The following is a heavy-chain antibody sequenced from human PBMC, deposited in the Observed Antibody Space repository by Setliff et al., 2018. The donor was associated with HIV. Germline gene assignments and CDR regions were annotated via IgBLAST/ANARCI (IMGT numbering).Heavy chain of an antibody. J-gene: IGHJ5*02. V-gene: IGHV4-4*07. CDR1: GGSIRSNY. CDR3: AKDPYDSSGLNWFDP. CDR2: IYTRGST. D-gene: IGHD3-22*01. Sequence: SETLSLTCTVSGGSIRSNYWSWIRQPAGKGLEWIGRIYTRGSTNYNPSLKSRVTMSIDTSKNQFSPKLSSVTAADTAVYYCAKDPYDSSGLNWFDPWGQGTLVTVSS.